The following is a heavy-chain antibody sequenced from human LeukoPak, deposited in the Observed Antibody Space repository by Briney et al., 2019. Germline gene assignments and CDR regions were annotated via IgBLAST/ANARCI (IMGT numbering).Heavy chain of an antibody. Sequence: GESLKISCAASGFTFSSYWMHWVRQAPGKGLVWVSRINSDGSSTSYADSVKGRFTISRDNAKNTLYLQMNSLRAEDTAVYYCARDRYCSSTSCYHVAWFDPWGQGTLVTVSS. CDR1: GFTFSSYW. CDR3: ARDRYCSSTSCYHVAWFDP. D-gene: IGHD2-2*01. CDR2: INSDGSST. J-gene: IGHJ5*02. V-gene: IGHV3-74*01.